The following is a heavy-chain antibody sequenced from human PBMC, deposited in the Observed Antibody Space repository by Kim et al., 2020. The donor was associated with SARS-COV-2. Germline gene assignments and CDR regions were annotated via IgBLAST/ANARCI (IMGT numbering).Heavy chain of an antibody. CDR3: AKGSAAAHSAFDK. D-gene: IGHD6-13*01. V-gene: IGHV3-23*01. J-gene: IGHJ3*02. Sequence: GGSLRLSCAASGFTFSTYAMSWVRQAPGKGLEWVSEISGSGGSTYYADSVKGRFTVSRDNSKNTLYLQMNSLRAEDTAVYYCAKGSAAAHSAFDKWGQGTRVTVSS. CDR2: ISGSGGST. CDR1: GFTFSTYA.